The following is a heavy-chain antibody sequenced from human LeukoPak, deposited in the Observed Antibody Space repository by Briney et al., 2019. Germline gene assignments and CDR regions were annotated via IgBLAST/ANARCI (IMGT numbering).Heavy chain of an antibody. V-gene: IGHV3-48*04. CDR1: GGSISSSSYN. J-gene: IGHJ5*02. D-gene: IGHD5-12*01. CDR2: ITASSTTI. CDR3: AKGPGARGHFNWFDP. Sequence: PSGTLSLTCTVSGGSISSSSYNWGWVRPAPGEGLGWISYITASSTTIYYADSVKGRFTISRDNAKNSLYLQMNGLRGEDTAVYYCAKGPGARGHFNWFDPWGQGTLVTVSS.